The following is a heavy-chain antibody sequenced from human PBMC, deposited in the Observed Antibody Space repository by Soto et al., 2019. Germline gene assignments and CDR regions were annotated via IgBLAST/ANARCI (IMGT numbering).Heavy chain of an antibody. Sequence: EVQLLESGGGLVQPGGSLRLSCAASGFAFSSYAMNWVRQAPGKGLEWVSAISGTGGGTYYADSVKGRFTISRDNSKNTLYLQMNSLRAEDSAVYYCAKGRDGYNWGRFYFDYWGQGTLVTVSS. V-gene: IGHV3-23*01. CDR1: GFAFSSYA. CDR3: AKGRDGYNWGRFYFDY. D-gene: IGHD5-12*01. CDR2: ISGTGGGT. J-gene: IGHJ4*02.